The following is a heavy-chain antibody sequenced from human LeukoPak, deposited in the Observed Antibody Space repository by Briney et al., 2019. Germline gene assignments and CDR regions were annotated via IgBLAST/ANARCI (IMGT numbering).Heavy chain of an antibody. J-gene: IGHJ4*02. V-gene: IGHV1-2*02. D-gene: IGHD6-13*01. CDR1: GYPFTGYY. CDR2: MNLNSGGT. CDR3: ARNAAALDY. Sequence: GASVKVSCKASGYPFTGYYMHWVRQAPGQGLEWMGWMNLNSGGTNYAQKFQGRVTMTRDTSISTAYMELTRLTSDDTAVYYCARNAAALDYWGQGTLVTVSS.